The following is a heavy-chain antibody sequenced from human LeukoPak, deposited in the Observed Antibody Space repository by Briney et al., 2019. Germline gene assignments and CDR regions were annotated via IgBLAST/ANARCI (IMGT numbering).Heavy chain of an antibody. J-gene: IGHJ6*03. Sequence: ASVKVSCKASGYTFTSYDINWVRQATGQGLEWMGWMNPNSGNTGYAQKFQGRVTITRNTSVSTAYMELSSVRSEDTAVYYCAREGSTVTTKPQGGSYYYYYYMDVWGKGTTVTVSS. CDR3: AREGSTVTTKPQGGSYYYYYYMDV. V-gene: IGHV1-8*03. D-gene: IGHD4-11*01. CDR1: GYTFTSYD. CDR2: MNPNSGNT.